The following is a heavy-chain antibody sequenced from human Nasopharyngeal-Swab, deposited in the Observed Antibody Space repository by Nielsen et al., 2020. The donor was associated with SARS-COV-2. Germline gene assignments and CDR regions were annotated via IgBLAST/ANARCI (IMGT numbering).Heavy chain of an antibody. J-gene: IGHJ3*02. D-gene: IGHD6-19*01. CDR2: INAGNGNT. Sequence: ASAKVSCKASGYTFTSYAMHWVRQAPGQRLEWMGWINAGNGNTKYSQKFQGRVTITRDTSASTAYMELSSLRSEDTAVYYCARDTSRFIAVAGTQLGAFDIWGQGTMVTVSS. CDR3: ARDTSRFIAVAGTQLGAFDI. V-gene: IGHV1-3*01. CDR1: GYTFTSYA.